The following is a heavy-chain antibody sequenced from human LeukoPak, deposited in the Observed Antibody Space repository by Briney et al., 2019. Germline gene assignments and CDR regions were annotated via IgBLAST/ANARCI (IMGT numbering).Heavy chain of an antibody. J-gene: IGHJ3*02. CDR1: GYTFTSYG. CDR2: ISAYNGNT. CDR3: ARCYCSNTSCYKENAFDI. Sequence: ASVKVSCKASGYTFTSYGISWVRQAPGQGLEWMGWISAYNGNTNYAQKLQGRVTMTTDTSTSTAYMELRSLRSDDTAVYYCARCYCSNTSCYKENAFDIWGQGTMVTVSS. D-gene: IGHD2-2*02. V-gene: IGHV1-18*01.